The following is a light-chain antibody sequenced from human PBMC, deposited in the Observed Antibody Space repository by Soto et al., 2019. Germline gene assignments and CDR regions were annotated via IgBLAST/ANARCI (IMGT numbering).Light chain of an antibody. V-gene: IGLV1-40*01. CDR2: GNS. CDR1: SSNIGAGYD. J-gene: IGLJ1*01. CDR3: QSYDSSLSGSRV. Sequence: QSVLTQPPSESRAPGQRVTISCTGSSSNIGAGYDVHWYQQLPGTAPKLLIYGNSDRPSGVPDRFSGSKSGTSASLAITGLQAEDEADHYCQSYDSSLSGSRVFGTGTKVTLL.